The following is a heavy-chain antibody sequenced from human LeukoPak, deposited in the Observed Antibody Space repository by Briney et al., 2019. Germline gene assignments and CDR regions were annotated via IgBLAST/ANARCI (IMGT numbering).Heavy chain of an antibody. J-gene: IGHJ3*02. D-gene: IGHD1-14*01. V-gene: IGHV3-7*04. CDR2: IKQDGSEK. Sequence: GGSLRLSCAASGFTFTRYWMSWVRQAPGKGLEWVANIKQDGSEKYYVDSVKGRFTISRDNAKNSLYLQMNSLRAEDTAVYYCARPVAPVYVNAFDIWGQGTMVTVSS. CDR1: GFTFTRYW. CDR3: ARPVAPVYVNAFDI.